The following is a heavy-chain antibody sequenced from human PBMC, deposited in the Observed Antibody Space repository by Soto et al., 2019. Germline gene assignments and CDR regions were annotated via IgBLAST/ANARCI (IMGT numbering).Heavy chain of an antibody. CDR1: VFTFSSHA. J-gene: IGHJ5*01. V-gene: IGHV3-23*01. Sequence: EVQLLESGGGMVQPGGSLRLSCEASVFTFSSHAINWVRQAPGKGLEWVSTINYSDDTTYYTDSVKGRFTISRDNSKNTVYLQMDSLGAEETAIYFCSKGVNWFASWGQGTLVTVSS. CDR2: INYSDDTT. CDR3: SKGVNWFAS.